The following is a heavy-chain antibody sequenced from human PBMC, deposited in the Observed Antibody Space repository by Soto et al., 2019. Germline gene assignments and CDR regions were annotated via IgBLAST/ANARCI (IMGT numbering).Heavy chain of an antibody. CDR2: IIPIFGTA. V-gene: IGHV1-69*12. J-gene: IGHJ1*01. CDR3: AILRDFWSGYYPAEYFQH. Sequence: QVQLVQSGAEVKKPGSSVKVSCKASGGTFSSYAISWVRQAPGQGLEWMGGIIPIFGTANYAQKFQSRVTITADESTSTAYMELSSLRSEDTAVYYCAILRDFWSGYYPAEYFQHWGQGTLVTVSS. D-gene: IGHD3-3*01. CDR1: GGTFSSYA.